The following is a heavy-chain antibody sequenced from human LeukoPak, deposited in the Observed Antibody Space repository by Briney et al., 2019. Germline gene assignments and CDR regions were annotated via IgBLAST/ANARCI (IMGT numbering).Heavy chain of an antibody. Sequence: GGSLRLSCAASGFTFDDYAMHWVRQAPGKGLEWASGISWNSGSIGYADSVKGRFTISRDNAKNSLYLQMNSLGAEDTALYYCAKAGGCSGGSCYFDYWGQGTLVTVSS. CDR1: GFTFDDYA. CDR3: AKAGGCSGGSCYFDY. J-gene: IGHJ4*02. V-gene: IGHV3-9*01. CDR2: ISWNSGSI. D-gene: IGHD2-15*01.